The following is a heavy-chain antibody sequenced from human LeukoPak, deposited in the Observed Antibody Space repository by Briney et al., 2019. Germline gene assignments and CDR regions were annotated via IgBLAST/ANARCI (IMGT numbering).Heavy chain of an antibody. CDR1: GFTFSNYA. Sequence: GGSLRLSCAASGFTFSNYAMSWARQAPGKGLEWVSGISGSGVGSYYADFAKGRFTISRDNSKNTLYLQMNSLRAEDTAVYYCAKDGYRSGSKIDYWGQGTLVTVSS. V-gene: IGHV3-23*01. J-gene: IGHJ4*02. CDR2: ISGSGVGS. CDR3: AKDGYRSGSKIDY. D-gene: IGHD6-19*01.